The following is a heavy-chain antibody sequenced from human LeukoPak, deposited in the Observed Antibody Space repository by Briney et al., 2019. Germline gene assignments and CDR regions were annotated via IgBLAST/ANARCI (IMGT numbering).Heavy chain of an antibody. J-gene: IGHJ6*03. CDR3: ARDPSPYCSSTSCYDHGDYYYYYMDV. CDR2: IIPIFGTA. Sequence: ASVKVSCKASGYTFTGYYMHWVRQAPGQGLEWMGGIIPIFGTANYAQKFQGRVTITADESTSTAYMELSSLRSEDTAVYYCARDPSPYCSSTSCYDHGDYYYYYMDVWGKGTTVTVSS. CDR1: GYTFTGYY. V-gene: IGHV1-69*13. D-gene: IGHD2-2*01.